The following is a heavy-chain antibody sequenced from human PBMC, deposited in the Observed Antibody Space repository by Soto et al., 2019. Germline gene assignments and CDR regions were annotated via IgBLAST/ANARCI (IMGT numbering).Heavy chain of an antibody. V-gene: IGHV4-59*08. CDR3: AKLSGSAWHHYYYGMDV. CDR2: IYYSGST. D-gene: IGHD6-19*01. CDR1: GGSISSYY. J-gene: IGHJ6*02. Sequence: SETLSLTCTVSGGSISSYYWSWIRQPPGKGLEWIGYIYYSGSTNFNPSLKSRATISIDTSKNTLYLQMNSLKPEDTAVYYCAKLSGSAWHHYYYGMDVWGQGTTVTVS.